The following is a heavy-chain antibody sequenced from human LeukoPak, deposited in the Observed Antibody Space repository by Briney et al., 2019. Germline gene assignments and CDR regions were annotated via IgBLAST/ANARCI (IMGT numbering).Heavy chain of an antibody. Sequence: PGGSLRLSCAASGFTFSSYAMHWVRQSLGKGLEWVAVMSYDGFNKYYADSVKGRFTISRDNSKNTLYLQMNSLRAEDTAVYCCAKTKGYSYGYYFDYWGQGTLVTVSS. J-gene: IGHJ4*02. CDR1: GFTFSSYA. CDR2: MSYDGFNK. D-gene: IGHD5-18*01. CDR3: AKTKGYSYGYYFDY. V-gene: IGHV3-30*18.